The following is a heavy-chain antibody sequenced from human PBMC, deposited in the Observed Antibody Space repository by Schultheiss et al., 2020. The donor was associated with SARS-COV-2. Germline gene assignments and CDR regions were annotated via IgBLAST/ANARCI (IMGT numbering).Heavy chain of an antibody. CDR3: ARTQLDYYFDY. V-gene: IGHV4-39*01. D-gene: IGHD6-6*01. J-gene: IGHJ4*02. Sequence: SQTLSLTCTVSGGSISSSSYYWSWIRQPPGKGLEWIGEINHSGSTYYNPSLKSRVTISVDTSKNQFSLKLSSVTAADTAVYYCARTQLDYYFDYWGQGTLVTVSS. CDR1: GGSISSSSYY. CDR2: INHSGST.